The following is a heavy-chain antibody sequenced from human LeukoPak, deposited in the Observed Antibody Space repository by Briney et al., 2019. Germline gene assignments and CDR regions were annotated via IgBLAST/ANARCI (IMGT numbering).Heavy chain of an antibody. J-gene: IGHJ2*01. CDR3: AKDRGTAARLRWYFDL. CDR2: ISGSGGST. CDR1: GFTFSSYA. V-gene: IGHV3-23*01. Sequence: GGSLRLSCAASGFTFSSYAMTWVRQAPGKGLEWVSTISGSGGSTYYADSVKGRFTISRDNSKNTLYLQMNSLRAEDTAVYYCAKDRGTAARLRWYFDLWGRGTLVTVSS. D-gene: IGHD6-6*01.